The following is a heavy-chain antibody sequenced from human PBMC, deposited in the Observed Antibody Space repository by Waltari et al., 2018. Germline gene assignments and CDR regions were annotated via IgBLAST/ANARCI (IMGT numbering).Heavy chain of an antibody. J-gene: IGHJ1*01. Sequence: EVQLVQSGAEVKKPGATVKISCKASGYTFTDYYMHWVQQAPGKGLEWMGRVDPEDGETIYAEKFQGRVTITADTSTDTAYMELSSLRSEDTAVYYCATVPYYYDSSGRGDEGFQHWGQGTLVTVSS. CDR3: ATVPYYYDSSGRGDEGFQH. CDR1: GYTFTDYY. D-gene: IGHD3-22*01. CDR2: VDPEDGET. V-gene: IGHV1-69-2*01.